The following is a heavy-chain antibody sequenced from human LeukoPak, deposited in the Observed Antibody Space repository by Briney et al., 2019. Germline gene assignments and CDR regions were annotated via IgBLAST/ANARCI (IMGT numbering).Heavy chain of an antibody. CDR1: GFTFSDYY. V-gene: IGHV3-11*04. CDR2: ISSSGSTI. Sequence: GRSLRLSCASSGFTFSDYYMSWISLAARKGMEWGSYISSSGSTIYYADSVKGRFTISRDNAKNSLYLQMNRLRAEDKAVYYCARGSPEFWSPYNWFDPWGQGTLVTVSS. CDR3: ARGSPEFWSPYNWFDP. J-gene: IGHJ5*02. D-gene: IGHD3-3*01.